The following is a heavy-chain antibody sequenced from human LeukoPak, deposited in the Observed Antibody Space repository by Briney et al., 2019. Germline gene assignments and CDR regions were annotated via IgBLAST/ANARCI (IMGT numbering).Heavy chain of an antibody. D-gene: IGHD2-2*01. J-gene: IGHJ4*02. Sequence: ASVKVSCKVSGYTLTELSMHWVRQAPGKGLEWMGGFDPEDSETIYAQKFQGRVTMTEDTSTDTAYMELSSLRSEDTAVYYCARDVYCSSTTCSYYFDYWGQGTLVTVSS. CDR2: FDPEDSET. CDR3: ARDVYCSSTTCSYYFDY. V-gene: IGHV1-24*01. CDR1: GYTLTELS.